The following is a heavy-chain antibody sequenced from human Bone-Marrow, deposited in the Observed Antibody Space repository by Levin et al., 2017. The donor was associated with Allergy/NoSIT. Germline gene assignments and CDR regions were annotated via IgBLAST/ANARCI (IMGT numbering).Heavy chain of an antibody. V-gene: IGHV1-2*02. CDR3: ARGSTSIKVRDWFDP. Sequence: GASVKVSCKASGYTFTGYYMHWVRQAPGQGLEWMGWINPNSGGTNYAQKFQGRVTMTRDTSISTAYMELSRLRSDDTAVYYCARGSTSIKVRDWFDPWGQGTLVTVSS. D-gene: IGHD3-10*01. CDR1: GYTFTGYY. CDR2: INPNSGGT. J-gene: IGHJ5*02.